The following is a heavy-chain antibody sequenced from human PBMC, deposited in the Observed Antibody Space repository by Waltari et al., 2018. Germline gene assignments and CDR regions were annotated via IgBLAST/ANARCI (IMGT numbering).Heavy chain of an antibody. CDR3: ARGYSNGYGPGDS. CDR1: GASLRNYF. V-gene: IGHV4-34*01. Sequence: QVQLQQWGAGLVKPSETLSLTCAVYGASLRNYFWSWIRQAPGKGLEWIGEINHGGTTNYNPSLKSRVTISVDTSKSQFSLRLRSVTAADTAVYYCARGYSNGYGPGDSWGQGTLVTVFS. D-gene: IGHD5-18*01. J-gene: IGHJ4*02. CDR2: INHGGTT.